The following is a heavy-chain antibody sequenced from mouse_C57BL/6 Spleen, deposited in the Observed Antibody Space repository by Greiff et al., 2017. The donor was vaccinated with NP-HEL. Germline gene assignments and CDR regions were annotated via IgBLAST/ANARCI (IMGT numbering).Heavy chain of an antibody. Sequence: QVQLKQPGAELVKPGASVKMSCKASGYTFTSYWITWVKQRPGQGLEWIGDIYPGSGSTNYNEKFKSKATLTVDTSSSTAYMQLSSLTSEDSAVYYCALDSSGYFYAMDYWGQGTSVTVSS. V-gene: IGHV1-55*01. CDR1: GYTFTSYW. CDR3: ALDSSGYFYAMDY. CDR2: IYPGSGST. D-gene: IGHD3-2*02. J-gene: IGHJ4*01.